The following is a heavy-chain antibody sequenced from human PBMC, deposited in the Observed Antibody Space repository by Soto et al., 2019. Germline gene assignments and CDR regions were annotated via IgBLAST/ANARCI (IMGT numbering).Heavy chain of an antibody. J-gene: IGHJ4*02. D-gene: IGHD3-3*01. V-gene: IGHV3-21*01. Sequence: GGSLRLSCAASGFTFSSYSMNWVRQAPGKGLEWVSSISSSSSYIYYADSVKGRFTISRDNAKNSLYLQMNSLRAEDTAVYYCARDPQYYDFWSGYSHVFDYWGQGTLVTVSS. CDR1: GFTFSSYS. CDR2: ISSSSSYI. CDR3: ARDPQYYDFWSGYSHVFDY.